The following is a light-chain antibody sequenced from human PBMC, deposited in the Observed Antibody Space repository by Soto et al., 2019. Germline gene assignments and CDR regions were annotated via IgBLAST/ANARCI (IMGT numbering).Light chain of an antibody. CDR1: PSVTNF. J-gene: IGKJ5*01. Sequence: EIVLTQSPATLSLSPGERATLSCRASPSVTNFLAWYQQKPGQAPRLLIYGAFNRATGIPARFSGSGSGTDFTLTISSLEPEDFAVYYCQQRSNPITFGQGTRLEI. CDR2: GAF. V-gene: IGKV3-11*01. CDR3: QQRSNPIT.